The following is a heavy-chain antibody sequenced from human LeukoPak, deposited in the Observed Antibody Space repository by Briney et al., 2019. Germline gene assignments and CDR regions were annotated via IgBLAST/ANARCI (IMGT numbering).Heavy chain of an antibody. D-gene: IGHD6-13*01. CDR2: ISSSKTYI. V-gene: IGHV3-21*01. CDR3: ARVTSGITGGTYYYYYMDV. Sequence: GGSLRLSCAASGFTFSSYSMSWVRQAPGKGLEWVSSISSSKTYIYYADSVKGRFTISRDNVKNSLYLQMDSLRAEDTAVYYCARVTSGITGGTYYYYYMDVWGKGTTVTVSS. J-gene: IGHJ6*03. CDR1: GFTFSSYS.